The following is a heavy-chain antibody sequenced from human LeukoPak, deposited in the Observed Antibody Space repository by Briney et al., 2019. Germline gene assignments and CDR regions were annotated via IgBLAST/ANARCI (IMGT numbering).Heavy chain of an antibody. CDR2: ISYGGSNK. Sequence: PGRSLRLSCAASGFTFSSYGMHWVRQAPGKGLEWVAVISYGGSNKYYADSVKGRFTISRDNSKNTLYLQMNSLRAEDTAVYYCAKDRGSGWYSPLDYWGQGTLVTVSS. CDR1: GFTFSSYG. V-gene: IGHV3-30*18. CDR3: AKDRGSGWYSPLDY. D-gene: IGHD6-19*01. J-gene: IGHJ4*02.